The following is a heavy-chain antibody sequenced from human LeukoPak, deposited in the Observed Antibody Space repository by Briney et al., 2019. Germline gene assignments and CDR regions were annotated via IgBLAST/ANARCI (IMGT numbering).Heavy chain of an antibody. CDR2: VSKTGHT. CDR1: GGSLTTHY. J-gene: IGHJ4*02. D-gene: IGHD1-26*01. V-gene: IGHV4-59*08. Sequence: SETLSLTCTVSGGSLTTHYWAWIRQPPGKGLEWIGFVSKTGHTNYNPSLKSRATISVDTSKNTFSLKLSSVTAADTAVYFCARRGAPSKFYYFDSWGQGTLVTVSS. CDR3: ARRGAPSKFYYFDS.